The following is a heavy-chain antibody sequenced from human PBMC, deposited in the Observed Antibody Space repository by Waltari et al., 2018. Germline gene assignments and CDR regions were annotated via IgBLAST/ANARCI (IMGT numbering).Heavy chain of an antibody. CDR1: GYTFTDYY. V-gene: IGHV1-2*04. CDR2: IHPNSGEP. CDR3: ARGAAGHADY. D-gene: IGHD3-10*01. J-gene: IGHJ4*02. Sequence: QVQQVQSGAEVKKPGASVKVSCETSGYTFTDYYIHWVRQAPGQGLEWMGGIHPNSGEPNYAQKFQGWVTMTRDPSISTAFMELTSDDTAVYFCARGAAGHADYWGQGTLVTVSS.